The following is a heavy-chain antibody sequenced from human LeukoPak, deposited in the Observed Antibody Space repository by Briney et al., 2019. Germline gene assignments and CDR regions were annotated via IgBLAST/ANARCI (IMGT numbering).Heavy chain of an antibody. CDR3: ASKDYYDSSGVL. CDR1: GFTFSDYY. V-gene: IGHV3-11*04. J-gene: IGHJ4*02. D-gene: IGHD3-22*01. CDR2: ISSSGSTI. Sequence: GGSLRLSCAASGFTFSDYYMSWIRQAPGKGLEWVSYISSSGSTIYYADSVKGRFTISRDNAKNSLYLQMNSLRAGDTAVYYCASKDYYDSSGVLWGQGTLVTVSS.